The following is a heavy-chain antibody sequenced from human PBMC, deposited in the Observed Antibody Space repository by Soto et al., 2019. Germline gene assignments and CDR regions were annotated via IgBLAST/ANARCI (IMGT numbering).Heavy chain of an antibody. Sequence: QVQLVESGGGVVQPGRSLRLSCAASGFTFSSYGMHWVRQAPGKGLEWVAIISYDGNKKYYADSVKGRFTISRDNSKNTLYLQMNSLRAEDTAIYFCAKDTGDCSRTNCNPGKNWFGPWGQGALVTVSS. CDR2: ISYDGNKK. CDR1: GFTFSSYG. CDR3: AKDTGDCSRTNCNPGKNWFGP. D-gene: IGHD2-2*01. J-gene: IGHJ5*02. V-gene: IGHV3-30*18.